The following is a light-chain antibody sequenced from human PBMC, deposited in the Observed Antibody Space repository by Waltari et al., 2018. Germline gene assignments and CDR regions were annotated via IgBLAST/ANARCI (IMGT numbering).Light chain of an antibody. CDR3: SSYGGTNNWL. V-gene: IGLV2-8*01. J-gene: IGLJ2*01. Sequence: QSALTQPPSASGSPGQSVTISCTGTSSDVGNYNFVSWYQQHSGKAPKLIIYAVSERPSGVPCRCSGSKSGNTASLTVSGLQAEDEANYFCSSYGGTNNWLFGGGTKLTVL. CDR1: SSDVGNYNF. CDR2: AVS.